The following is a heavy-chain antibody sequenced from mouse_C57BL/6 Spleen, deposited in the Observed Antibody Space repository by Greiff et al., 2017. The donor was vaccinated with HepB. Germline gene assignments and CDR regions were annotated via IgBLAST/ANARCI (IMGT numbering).Heavy chain of an antibody. CDR2: IYPRDGST. J-gene: IGHJ1*03. V-gene: IGHV1-85*01. Sequence: VKLVESGPELVKPGASVKLSCKASGYTFTSYDINWVKQRPGQGLEWIGWIYPRDGSTKYNEKFKGKATLTVDTSSSTAYMELHSLTSEDSAVYFCARRIGYFDVWGTGTTVTVSS. CDR1: GYTFTSYD. CDR3: ARRIGYFDV.